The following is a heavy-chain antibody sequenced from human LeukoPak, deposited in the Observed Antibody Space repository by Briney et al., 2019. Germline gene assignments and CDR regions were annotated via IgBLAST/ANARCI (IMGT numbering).Heavy chain of an antibody. D-gene: IGHD6-6*01. CDR3: AREYSSSSGKNAFDV. J-gene: IGHJ3*01. V-gene: IGHV4-4*07. CDR2: IYASGST. CDR1: GGSISTYY. Sequence: SETLSLTCTVSGGSISTYYWSLIRQPAGKGLEWIGRIYASGSTNYNPSLKSRVTMSLDTSKNQFSLRLTSVTAADTAVYYCAREYSSSSGKNAFDVWGQGTMVTVSS.